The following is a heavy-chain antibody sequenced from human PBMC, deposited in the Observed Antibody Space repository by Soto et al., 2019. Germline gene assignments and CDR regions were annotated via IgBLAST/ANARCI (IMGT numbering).Heavy chain of an antibody. CDR1: GFTFSSYG. CDR2: ISYDGSNK. CDR3: AKDLNYDSSGYYYYYYYGMDV. D-gene: IGHD3-22*01. J-gene: IGHJ6*02. V-gene: IGHV3-30*18. Sequence: QVQLVESGGGVVQPGRSLRLSCAASGFTFSSYGMHWVRQAPGKGLEWVAVISYDGSNKYYADSVKGRFTISRDNSKNTQYLQMNSLRAEDTAVYYCAKDLNYDSSGYYYYYYYGMDVWGQGTTVTVS.